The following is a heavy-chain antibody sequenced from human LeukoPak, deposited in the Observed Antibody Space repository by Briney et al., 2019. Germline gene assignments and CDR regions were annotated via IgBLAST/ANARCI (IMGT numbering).Heavy chain of an antibody. Sequence: GASVKVSCKASGGTFSSYAISWVRQAPGQGLEWMGRIIPILGIANYAQKFQGRVTITADKSTSTAYMELSSLRSEDTAVYYCARHSHYDSSGYSTAGYYFDYWGQGTLVTVSS. J-gene: IGHJ4*02. CDR2: IIPILGIA. D-gene: IGHD3-22*01. CDR1: GGTFSSYA. CDR3: ARHSHYDSSGYSTAGYYFDY. V-gene: IGHV1-69*04.